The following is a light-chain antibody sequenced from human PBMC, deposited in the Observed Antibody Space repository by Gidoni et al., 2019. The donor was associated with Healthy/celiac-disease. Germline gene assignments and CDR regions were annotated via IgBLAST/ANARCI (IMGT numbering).Light chain of an antibody. Sequence: QSALTQPRSVSGSPGQSVTISRTGTSSDAGGYHYVSWYQQQPGKAPKLMIYDVSKRPSGVPDRFAGTKSGNTASLTISGLQAEDEADYYCCSYAGSYTDVFGTGTKVTVL. CDR3: CSYAGSYTDV. V-gene: IGLV2-11*01. CDR2: DVS. J-gene: IGLJ1*01. CDR1: SSDAGGYHY.